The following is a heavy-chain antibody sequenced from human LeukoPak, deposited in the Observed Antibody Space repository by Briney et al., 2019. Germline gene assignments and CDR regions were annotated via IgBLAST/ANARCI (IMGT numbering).Heavy chain of an antibody. D-gene: IGHD6-19*01. V-gene: IGHV4-61*02. Sequence: PSQTLSLTCTVSGGSISSGSYYWSWIRQPAGKGLEWIGRIYTSGSTNYNPSLKSRVTISVDTSKNQFSLKLSSVTAADTAVYYCARDQEQWLDNWFDPWGQGTLVTVSS. J-gene: IGHJ5*02. CDR1: GGSISSGSYY. CDR2: IYTSGST. CDR3: ARDQEQWLDNWFDP.